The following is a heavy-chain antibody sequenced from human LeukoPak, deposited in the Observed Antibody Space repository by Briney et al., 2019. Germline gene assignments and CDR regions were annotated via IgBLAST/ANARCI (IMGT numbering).Heavy chain of an antibody. CDR1: GGSISSGGYY. V-gene: IGHV4-39*01. CDR3: ASSISSLPPRYNWFDP. D-gene: IGHD1-14*01. J-gene: IGHJ5*02. CDR2: IYYSGST. Sequence: PSETLSLTCTVSGGSISSGGYYRSWIRQPPGKGLEWIGSIYYSGSTYYNPSLKSRVTISVDTSKNQFSLKLSSVTAADTAVYYCASSISSLPPRYNWFDPWGQGTLVTVSS.